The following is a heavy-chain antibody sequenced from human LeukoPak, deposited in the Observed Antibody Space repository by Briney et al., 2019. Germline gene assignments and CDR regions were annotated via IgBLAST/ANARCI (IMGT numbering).Heavy chain of an antibody. V-gene: IGHV3-23*01. D-gene: IGHD2-2*02. J-gene: IGHJ4*02. CDR2: ISGSGGST. CDR3: AKSVSTSCYSSIDY. Sequence: GGSPRLSCAASGFTFSSYAMTWVRQAPGKGLEWVSVISGSGGSTYYVDSVKGRFTISRDDSKNTLYLQMNGLRAEDTAVYYCAKSVSTSCYSSIDYWGQGTLVTVSS. CDR1: GFTFSSYA.